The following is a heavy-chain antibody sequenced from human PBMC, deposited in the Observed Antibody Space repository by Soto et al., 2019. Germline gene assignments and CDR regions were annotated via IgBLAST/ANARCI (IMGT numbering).Heavy chain of an antibody. J-gene: IGHJ4*02. V-gene: IGHV1-69*01. CDR1: GGSLRNSV. CDR2: VIPILGTA. Sequence: QVQLVQSGAEVKKPGSSVKVSCTASGGSLRNSVISWVRQAPAQRLEWRGRVIPILGTANYAQKFQGRVTMTADEATSTAYMDLSSLSPDDAAVYYCARLGHPGHWGPGTLVIVSS. CDR3: ARLGHPGH.